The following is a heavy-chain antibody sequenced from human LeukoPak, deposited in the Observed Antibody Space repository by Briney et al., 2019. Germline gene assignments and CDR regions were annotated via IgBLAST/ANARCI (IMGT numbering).Heavy chain of an antibody. D-gene: IGHD3-22*01. CDR2: ISNDGSST. CDR1: GFAFSSYW. V-gene: IGHV3-74*01. Sequence: GGSLRLSCAASGFAFSSYWMHWVRQAPGKGLVWVSRISNDGSSTSYADSVKGRFTISGDNAKNSLFLQMNSPRAEDTAVYYCARELMGLTMIVVVNPIDYWGQGTLVTVSA. CDR3: ARELMGLTMIVVVNPIDY. J-gene: IGHJ4*02.